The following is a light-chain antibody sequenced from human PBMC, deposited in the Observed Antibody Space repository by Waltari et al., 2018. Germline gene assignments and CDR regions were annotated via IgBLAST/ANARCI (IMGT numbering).Light chain of an antibody. J-gene: IGKJ2*01. CDR3: QQYYDIPVT. Sequence: LGERATLSCKSSQSVLYNTDNKNYLAWYQQKPGQSPKLLIYWASTRESGVPDRFSGSGSGTDFTLTISGLQADDAAIYFCQQYYDIPVTFGQGTRLEIK. CDR1: QSVLYNTDNKNY. CDR2: WAS. V-gene: IGKV4-1*01.